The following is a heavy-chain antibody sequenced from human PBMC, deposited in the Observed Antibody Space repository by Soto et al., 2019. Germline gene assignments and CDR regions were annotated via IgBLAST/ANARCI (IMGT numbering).Heavy chain of an antibody. V-gene: IGHV3-49*03. CDR2: IRGKAYGGTT. Sequence: GGSLRLSCTASGFTFGDYAMNWFRQAPGKGLEWVGFIRGKAYGGTTEYSASVKGRFTISRDDSKSIAYLQMNSLKTEDTAVYYCTHTVVGNYDLSWFDPWGQGTLVTVSS. CDR1: GFTFGDYA. J-gene: IGHJ5*02. CDR3: THTVVGNYDLSWFDP. D-gene: IGHD3-3*01.